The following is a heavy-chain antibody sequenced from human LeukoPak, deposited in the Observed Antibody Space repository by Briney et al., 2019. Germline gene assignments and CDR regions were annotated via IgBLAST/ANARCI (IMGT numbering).Heavy chain of an antibody. CDR3: AREFASVVVAAFDAFDI. D-gene: IGHD2-15*01. Sequence: ASVKVSCEASGYTFTGYYMHWVRQAPGQGLEWMGWINPNSGGTNYAQKFQGRVTMTRDTSISTAYMELSRLRSDDTAVYYCAREFASVVVAAFDAFDIWGQGTMVTVSS. V-gene: IGHV1-2*02. J-gene: IGHJ3*02. CDR2: INPNSGGT. CDR1: GYTFTGYY.